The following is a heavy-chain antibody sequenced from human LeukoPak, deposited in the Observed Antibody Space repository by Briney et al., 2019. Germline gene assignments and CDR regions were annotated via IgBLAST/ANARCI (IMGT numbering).Heavy chain of an antibody. Sequence: SETLSLTCTVYAVSISSYYWSWIRQSPGQGLEWIGYISNSGSTTYNPSLNSRVTVSLDTSNNHFSLKLSSVTAADTAVYYCARGYTGNGYFDYWGQGTLVTV. J-gene: IGHJ4*02. CDR2: ISNSGST. CDR1: AVSISSYY. V-gene: IGHV4-59*01. CDR3: ARGYTGNGYFDY. D-gene: IGHD5-12*01.